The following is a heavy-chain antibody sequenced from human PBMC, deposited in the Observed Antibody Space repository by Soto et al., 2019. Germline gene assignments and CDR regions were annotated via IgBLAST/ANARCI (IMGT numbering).Heavy chain of an antibody. CDR3: ARSQNDGSGADSDY. J-gene: IGHJ4*02. CDR2: INIGTGYT. Sequence: QVHLEQSGAEVKKPGASVKVSCKASGYTFTRSLMHWVRQAPGQSLEWMGWINIGTGYTKISQRFQGRVSFAGDTSASTADMERSSLRSEDTAVYYWARSQNDGSGADSDYWGQGTLVTISS. CDR1: GYTFTRSL. V-gene: IGHV1-3*04. D-gene: IGHD3-10*01.